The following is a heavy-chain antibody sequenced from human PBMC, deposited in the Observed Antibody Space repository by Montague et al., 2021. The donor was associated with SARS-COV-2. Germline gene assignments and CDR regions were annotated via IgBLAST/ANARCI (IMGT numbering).Heavy chain of an antibody. CDR3: AREGSGRGYYYGMDV. CDR1: GGSISSYY. CDR2: IYYSGST. V-gene: IGHV4-59*01. D-gene: IGHD3-10*01. J-gene: IGHJ6*02. Sequence: SETLSLTCTVSGGSISSYYWSWIRQPPGKGLEWIGYIYYSGSTNYNPSLKSRVTISVDTSKNQFSLKLSSVTAADTAVYYCAREGSGRGYYYGMDVWGQGTRSPSP.